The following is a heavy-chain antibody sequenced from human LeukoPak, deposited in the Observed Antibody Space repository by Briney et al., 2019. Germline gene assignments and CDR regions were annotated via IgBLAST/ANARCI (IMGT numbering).Heavy chain of an antibody. V-gene: IGHV1-69*13. J-gene: IGHJ4*02. CDR1: GGTFSSYA. CDR3: AREAAAGTEPDY. D-gene: IGHD6-13*01. Sequence: GASVKVSCKASGGTFSSYAISWVRQAPGQGLEWMGGIIPIFGTANYAQKFQGRVTITADESTSTAYMELSSLRSEDTAVYYCAREAAAGTEPDYWGQGTLVTVSS. CDR2: IIPIFGTA.